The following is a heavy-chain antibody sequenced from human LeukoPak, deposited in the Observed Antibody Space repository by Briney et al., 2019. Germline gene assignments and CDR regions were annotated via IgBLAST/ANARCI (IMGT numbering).Heavy chain of an antibody. CDR2: INHSGST. CDR1: GGSFSGYY. CDR3: ARGRLPEN. D-gene: IGHD5-24*01. V-gene: IGHV4-34*01. J-gene: IGHJ4*02. Sequence: SETLSLTCAVYGGSFSGYYWSWIRQPPGKGLEWIGEINHSGSTNYNSSLKSRITISVDTSKNQFSLKLSSVTAADTAVYYCARGRLPENWGQGTLVTVSS.